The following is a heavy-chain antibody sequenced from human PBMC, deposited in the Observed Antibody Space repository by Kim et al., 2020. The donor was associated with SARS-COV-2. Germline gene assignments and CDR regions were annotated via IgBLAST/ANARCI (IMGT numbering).Heavy chain of an antibody. V-gene: IGHV4-34*01. J-gene: IGHJ4*02. D-gene: IGHD6-19*01. CDR2: INHSGST. Sequence: SETLSLTCAVYGGSFSGYYWSWIRQPPGKGLEWIGEINHSGSTNYNPSLKSRVTISVDTSKNQFSLKLSSVTAADTAVYYCARYSSGWDYFDYWGQGTLVTVSS. CDR1: GGSFSGYY. CDR3: ARYSSGWDYFDY.